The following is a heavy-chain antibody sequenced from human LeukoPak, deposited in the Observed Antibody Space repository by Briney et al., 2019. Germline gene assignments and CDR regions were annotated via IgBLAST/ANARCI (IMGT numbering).Heavy chain of an antibody. CDR1: GGSISSGSYY. V-gene: IGHV4-61*02. CDR3: ARGLGSGSTK. Sequence: SETLSLTCTVSGGSISSGSYYWSWIRQPAGKGLEWIGRIYTSGSTNYNPSLKSRVTISVDTSKNQFSLKLSSVTAADTAVYYCARGLGSGSTKWGQGTLVTVSS. J-gene: IGHJ4*02. D-gene: IGHD2-2*01. CDR2: IYTSGST.